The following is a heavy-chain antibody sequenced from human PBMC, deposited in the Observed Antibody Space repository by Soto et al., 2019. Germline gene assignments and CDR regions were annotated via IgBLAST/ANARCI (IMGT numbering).Heavy chain of an antibody. D-gene: IGHD2-2*01. CDR3: ARDKLYCSSTSCYWGSFDY. CDR1: GFTFSDYY. V-gene: IGHV3-11*01. Sequence: GGSLRLSCAASGFTFSDYYMSWIRQAPGKGLEWVSYISSSGSTIYYADSVKGRFTISRDNAKNSLYLQMNSLRAEDTAVYYCARDKLYCSSTSCYWGSFDYWGQGTLVTVSS. CDR2: ISSSGSTI. J-gene: IGHJ4*02.